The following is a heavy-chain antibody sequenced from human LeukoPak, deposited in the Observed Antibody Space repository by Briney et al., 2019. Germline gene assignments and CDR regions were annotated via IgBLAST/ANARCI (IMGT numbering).Heavy chain of an antibody. CDR1: GFTFSSRDW. Sequence: GGSLRLSCVASGFTFSSRDWMTWVRPAPGKGLEWVSAISSSGGDRYYADSVKGRFTISRANSRNTLYLQMNSLRAEDTAVYYCAKARGTDYGDYVIFDYWGQGTLVTVSS. J-gene: IGHJ4*02. CDR2: ISSSGGDR. V-gene: IGHV3-23*01. D-gene: IGHD4-17*01. CDR3: AKARGTDYGDYVIFDY.